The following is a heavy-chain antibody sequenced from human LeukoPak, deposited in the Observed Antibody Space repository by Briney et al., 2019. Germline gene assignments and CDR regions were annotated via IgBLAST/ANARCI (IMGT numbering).Heavy chain of an antibody. V-gene: IGHV3-21*01. J-gene: IGHJ6*03. CDR3: ARVGNYRYYSMDV. Sequence: GGSLRLSCAASGFTFSDYSMNWVRQGPGKGLDWVSIISRSGDDIHYADSIEGRFTISRDNAKNSLYLQMDSLRAEDTAEYYCARVGNYRYYSMDVWGKGTTVTVSS. CDR1: GFTFSDYS. D-gene: IGHD3-3*01. CDR2: ISRSGDDI.